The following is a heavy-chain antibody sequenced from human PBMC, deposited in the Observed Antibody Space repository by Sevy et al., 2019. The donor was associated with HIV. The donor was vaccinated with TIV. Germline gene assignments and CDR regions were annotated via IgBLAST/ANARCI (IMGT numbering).Heavy chain of an antibody. J-gene: IGHJ5*02. V-gene: IGHV3-49*03. Sequence: GGSLRLSCRASGFNFGDYPMSWFRQAPGKGLAWVGFIRSKASGGTTQYAASVKGRFTISRDDSESIAYLQMNSLKIEDTAVHYCSKGGSGTGWFDPWGQGTLVTVSS. CDR1: GFNFGDYP. CDR2: IRSKASGGTT. D-gene: IGHD3-10*01. CDR3: SKGGSGTGWFDP.